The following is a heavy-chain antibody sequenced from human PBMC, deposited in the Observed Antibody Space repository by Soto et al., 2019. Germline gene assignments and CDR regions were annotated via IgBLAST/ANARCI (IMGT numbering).Heavy chain of an antibody. V-gene: IGHV1-3*01. Sequence: ASVKVSCKASGYTFTNYAVHWVRQAPGQRLEWMGWINAGNGNTRYSQKFQGRVTITRDTSARTAYMELSSLRSEDTAVYYCARGSRGNPKRGLYYMDVWGKGTTVTVSS. CDR2: INAGNGNT. CDR3: ARGSRGNPKRGLYYMDV. D-gene: IGHD4-4*01. CDR1: GYTFTNYA. J-gene: IGHJ6*03.